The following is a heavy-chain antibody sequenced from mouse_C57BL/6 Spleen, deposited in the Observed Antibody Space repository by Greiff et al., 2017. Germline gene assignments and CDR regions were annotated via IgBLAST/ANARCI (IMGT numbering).Heavy chain of an antibody. CDR3: ARVRDYVLFDY. V-gene: IGHV1-64*01. D-gene: IGHD2-4*01. CDR2: IHPNSGST. CDR1: GYTFTSYW. J-gene: IGHJ2*01. Sequence: QVQLQQPGAELVKPGASVKLSCKASGYTFTSYWMHWVKQRPGQGLEWIGMIHPNSGSTNYNEKFKSKATLTVDKSSSTAYMQLSSLTSEDSAVYYCARVRDYVLFDYWGQGTTLTVSS.